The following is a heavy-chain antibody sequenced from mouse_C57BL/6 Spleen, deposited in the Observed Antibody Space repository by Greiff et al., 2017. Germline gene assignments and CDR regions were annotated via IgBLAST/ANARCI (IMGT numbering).Heavy chain of an antibody. CDR2: IDPNSGGT. CDR1: GYTFTSYW. J-gene: IGHJ4*01. D-gene: IGHD1-1*01. Sequence: QVQLQQPGAELVKPGASVKLSCKASGYTFTSYWMHWVKQRPGRGLEWIGRIDPNSGGTKYNEKFKSKATLTVDKPSSTAYMQLSSLTSEDSAVYYCARCRVTTVVATYYYAMDYWGQGTSVTVSS. V-gene: IGHV1-72*01. CDR3: ARCRVTTVVATYYYAMDY.